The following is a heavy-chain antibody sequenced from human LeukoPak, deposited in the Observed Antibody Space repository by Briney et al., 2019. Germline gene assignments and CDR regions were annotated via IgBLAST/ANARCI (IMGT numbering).Heavy chain of an antibody. CDR1: GFTFSIYA. CDR2: IRTGGGAT. J-gene: IGHJ3*01. D-gene: IGHD4-17*01. V-gene: IGHV3-23*01. Sequence: GGSLRLSCAASGFTFSIYAMHWVRQAPGKGLEWVSTIRTGGGATNYADSVKGRFTIPRDNSKSTLYLQMSSLRAEDTATYYCSRDPNGDYVGAFDFWGQGTLVTVSS. CDR3: SRDPNGDYVGAFDF.